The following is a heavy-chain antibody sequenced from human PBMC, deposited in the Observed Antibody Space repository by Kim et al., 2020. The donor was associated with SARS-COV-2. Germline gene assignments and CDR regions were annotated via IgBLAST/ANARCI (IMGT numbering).Heavy chain of an antibody. CDR3: ARSQRVAAALRCPACFDY. D-gene: IGHD6-13*01. CDR1: GYTFTSYG. CDR2: ISAYNGNT. Sequence: ASVKVSCKASGYTFTSYGISWVRQAPGQGLEWMGWISAYNGNTNYAQKLQGRVTMTTDTSTSTAYMELRSLRSDDTAVYYCARSQRVAAALRCPACFDYWGERPLDSVS. V-gene: IGHV1-18*01. J-gene: IGHJ4*02.